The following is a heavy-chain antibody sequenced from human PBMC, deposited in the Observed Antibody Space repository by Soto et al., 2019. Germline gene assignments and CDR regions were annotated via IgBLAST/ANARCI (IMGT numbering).Heavy chain of an antibody. J-gene: IGHJ5*02. CDR3: ARAYGDNWFDP. D-gene: IGHD4-17*01. CDR1: GYTFTSYA. Sequence: QVPLVQSGAEVKKPGASVKVSCKASGYTFTSYAMHWVRQAPGQRLEWMGWINAGNGNTKYSQKLQGRVTITRDTAASTAYMELSSLRSEDTAVYYCARAYGDNWFDPWGQGTLVTVSS. V-gene: IGHV1-3*01. CDR2: INAGNGNT.